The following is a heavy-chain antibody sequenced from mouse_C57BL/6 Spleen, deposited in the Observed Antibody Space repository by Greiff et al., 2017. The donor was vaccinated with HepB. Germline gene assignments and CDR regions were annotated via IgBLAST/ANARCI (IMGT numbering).Heavy chain of an antibody. V-gene: IGHV1-55*01. D-gene: IGHD3-1*01. Sequence: VQLQQSGAELVKPGASVKMSCKASGYTFTSYWITWVKQRPGQGLEWIGDIYPGSGSTNYNEKFKSKATLTVDTSSSTAYMQLSSLTSEEAAVYYCAIEGRYSETFDYWGQGTTLTVSS. CDR2: IYPGSGST. J-gene: IGHJ2*01. CDR1: GYTFTSYW. CDR3: AIEGRYSETFDY.